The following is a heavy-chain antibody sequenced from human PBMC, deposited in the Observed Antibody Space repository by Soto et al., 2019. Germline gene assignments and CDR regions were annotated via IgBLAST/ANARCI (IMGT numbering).Heavy chain of an antibody. D-gene: IGHD4-17*01. V-gene: IGHV1-2*04. J-gene: IGHJ6*02. CDR1: GYTFTGYY. Sequence: QVPLVQSGAEVKKPGASVKVSCKASGYTFTGYYMHWVRQAPGQGLEWMGWINPNSGGTNYAQKFQGWVTMTRDTSISTAYMELSRLRSDDTAVYYCARGGAVTTGYYYYGMDVWGQGTTVTVSS. CDR2: INPNSGGT. CDR3: ARGGAVTTGYYYYGMDV.